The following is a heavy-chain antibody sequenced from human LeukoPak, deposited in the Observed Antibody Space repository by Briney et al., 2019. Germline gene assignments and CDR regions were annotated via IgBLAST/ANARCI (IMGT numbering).Heavy chain of an antibody. Sequence: GGSLRLSCAASGFTFSSYWMSWVRQAPGKGLEWVANIKQDGSEKYYVDSVKGRFTISRDNAKNSLYLQMNSLRAEDTAVYYCARVLRYCSGGNCYSGGLGYMDVWGKGTTVTISS. CDR2: IKQDGSEK. D-gene: IGHD2-15*01. J-gene: IGHJ6*03. CDR1: GFTFSSYW. CDR3: ARVLRYCSGGNCYSGGLGYMDV. V-gene: IGHV3-7*03.